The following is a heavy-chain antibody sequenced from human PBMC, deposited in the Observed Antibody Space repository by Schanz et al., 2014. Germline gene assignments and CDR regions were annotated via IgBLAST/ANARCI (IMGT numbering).Heavy chain of an antibody. CDR1: GFTFSTYA. D-gene: IGHD3-9*01. CDR3: AKQIHYDILTVTRN. Sequence: VQMVDSGGGLVQPGGSLRLSCAASGFTFSTYAMSWVRQAPGKGLEWVSSISSSSSYIYYADSVKGRFTISRDNAKNTLYRQMNSLRAEDTAVYYCAKQIHYDILTVTRNWGQGTLVTVSS. J-gene: IGHJ4*02. V-gene: IGHV3-21*04. CDR2: ISSSSSYI.